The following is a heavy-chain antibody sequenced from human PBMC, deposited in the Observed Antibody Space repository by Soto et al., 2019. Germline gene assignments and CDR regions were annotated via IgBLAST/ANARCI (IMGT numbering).Heavy chain of an antibody. CDR2: ISDSGGNT. CDR3: AKASGSENDYPYYCGMDV. CDR1: GFTFRSYA. J-gene: IGHJ6*02. V-gene: IGHV3-23*01. D-gene: IGHD3-10*01. Sequence: PGWSLRLSCAASGFTFRSYAMTWVRQAPGKGLEWVSTISDSGGNTYYADSVKGRSTISRDNSKKTLYLRMNSLRDEDTAVYYCAKASGSENDYPYYCGMDVWGQGTTVTVSS.